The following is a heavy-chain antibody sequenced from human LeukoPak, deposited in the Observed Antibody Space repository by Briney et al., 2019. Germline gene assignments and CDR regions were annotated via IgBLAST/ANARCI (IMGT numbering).Heavy chain of an antibody. D-gene: IGHD6-19*01. V-gene: IGHV4-34*01. Sequence: PSETLSLTCAVFGGSFSDYYWSWLPQPPGRGREWICEINHSGITNYNPSLKSRVTISADTSKPQFSLKLSSVTAADTSVYYCASDTGAGTGWGQGTLVTVSS. CDR1: GGSFSDYY. CDR3: ASDTGAGTG. J-gene: IGHJ4*02. CDR2: INHSGIT.